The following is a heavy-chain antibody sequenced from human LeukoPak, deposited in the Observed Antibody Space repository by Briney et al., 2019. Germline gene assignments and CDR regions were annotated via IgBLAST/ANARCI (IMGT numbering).Heavy chain of an antibody. J-gene: IGHJ4*02. CDR2: IYYSGST. CDR1: GGSISSSSYY. CDR3: ARDGIDGPQSGY. D-gene: IGHD5-24*01. Sequence: SETLSLTCTVSGGSISSSSYYWGWIRQPPGKGLEWIGSIYYSGSTYYNPSLKSRVTISVDMSKNQFSLKLSSVTAADTAVYYCARDGIDGPQSGYWGQGTLVTVSS. V-gene: IGHV4-39*07.